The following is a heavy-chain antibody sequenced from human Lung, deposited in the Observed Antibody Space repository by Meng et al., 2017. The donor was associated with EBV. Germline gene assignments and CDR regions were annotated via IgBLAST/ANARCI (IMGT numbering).Heavy chain of an antibody. CDR3: ARVEVGITSGDY. CDR2: ISAYTCST. V-gene: IGHV1-18*01. Sequence: AQVVESRGEVNKPECYVKVSCKASGYTFTNYGITWVRQAPGQGLEWMGWISAYTCSTNYAQTLQGRVTMTTDTSTSTAYMELGSLRSDDTAVYYCARVEVGITSGDYWGQGTLVTVSS. J-gene: IGHJ4*02. CDR1: GYTFTNYG. D-gene: IGHD1-26*01.